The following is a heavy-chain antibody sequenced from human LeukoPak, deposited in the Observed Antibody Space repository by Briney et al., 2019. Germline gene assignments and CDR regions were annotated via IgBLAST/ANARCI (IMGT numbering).Heavy chain of an antibody. CDR3: ARGWRYSSSSPTSC. V-gene: IGHV3-11*01. Sequence: GGSLRLSCAASGFTFSDYYMSWIRQAPGKGLEWVSYISSSGSTIYYADSVKGRFTISGDNAKNSLYLQMNSLRAEDTAVYYCARGWRYSSSSPTSCWGQGTLVTVSS. CDR1: GFTFSDYY. CDR2: ISSSGSTI. D-gene: IGHD6-6*01. J-gene: IGHJ4*02.